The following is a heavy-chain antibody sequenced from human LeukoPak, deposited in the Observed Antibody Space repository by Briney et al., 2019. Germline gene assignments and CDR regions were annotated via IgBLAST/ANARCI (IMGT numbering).Heavy chain of an antibody. CDR3: ASFASYYYGSGSYLGY. J-gene: IGHJ4*02. V-gene: IGHV4-39*01. Sequence: DPSETLSLTCTVSGGSISSSSYYWGWIRQPPGKGLEWIGSIYYSGSTYYNPSLKSRVTISVDTSKNQFSLKLSSVTAADTAVYYCASFASYYYGSGSYLGYWGQGTLVTVSS. CDR2: IYYSGST. D-gene: IGHD3-10*01. CDR1: GGSISSSSYY.